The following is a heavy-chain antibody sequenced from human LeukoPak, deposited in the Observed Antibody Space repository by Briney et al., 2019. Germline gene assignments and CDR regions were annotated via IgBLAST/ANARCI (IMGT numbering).Heavy chain of an antibody. CDR3: ARGGASGWSGSFDY. CDR2: IYSGGST. V-gene: IGHV3-53*01. J-gene: IGHJ4*02. CDR1: GFTVSSNY. Sequence: GGSLRLSCAASGFTVSSNYMSWVRQAPGKGLECVSVIYSGGSTYYADSVKGRFAISRDNSKNTLYLQMNSLRAEDTAVYYCARGGASGWSGSFDYWGQGTLVTVSS. D-gene: IGHD6-19*01.